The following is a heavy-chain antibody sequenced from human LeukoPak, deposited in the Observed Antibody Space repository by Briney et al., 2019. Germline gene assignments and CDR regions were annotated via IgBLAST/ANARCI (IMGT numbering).Heavy chain of an antibody. J-gene: IGHJ6*02. Sequence: ASVKVSCTASGYTFTSNYIHWVRQAPGQGLEWMGMIYPRDGSTSYAQKFQGRVTITADESTSTAYMELSSLRSEDTAVYYCASSYDYVWGSYVSYGMDVWGQGTTVTVSS. V-gene: IGHV1-46*01. CDR1: GYTFTSNY. CDR3: ASSYDYVWGSYVSYGMDV. CDR2: IYPRDGST. D-gene: IGHD3-16*01.